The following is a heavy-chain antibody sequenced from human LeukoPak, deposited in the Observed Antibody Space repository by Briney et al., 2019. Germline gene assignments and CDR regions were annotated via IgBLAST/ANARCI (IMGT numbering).Heavy chain of an antibody. CDR1: GFTVSSNY. CDR2: IYSGGST. J-gene: IGHJ1*01. D-gene: IGHD4-17*01. Sequence: GGSLRLSCAASGFTVSSNYKSWVRQAPGKGLEWVSVIYSGGSTYYADSVKGRFTISRDNSKNTLYLQMNSLRAEDTAVYYCARYSPYGDHAEYFQHWGQGTLVTVSS. CDR3: ARYSPYGDHAEYFQH. V-gene: IGHV3-53*01.